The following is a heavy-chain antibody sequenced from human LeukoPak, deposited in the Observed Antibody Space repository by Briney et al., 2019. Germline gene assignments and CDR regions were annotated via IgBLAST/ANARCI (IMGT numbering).Heavy chain of an antibody. CDR2: ISSNGGST. J-gene: IGHJ4*02. CDR3: AKRSSLNYFDS. V-gene: IGHV3-64D*06. D-gene: IGHD3-16*01. CDR1: GFTFSSYA. Sequence: PGGSLRLSCSASGFTFSSYAMHWVRQAPGKGLEYVSGISSNGGSTYYADTVKGRFTISRDNSKNTLYLQMSSLRAEDTAVYYCAKRSSLNYFDSWGQGTLVTVSS.